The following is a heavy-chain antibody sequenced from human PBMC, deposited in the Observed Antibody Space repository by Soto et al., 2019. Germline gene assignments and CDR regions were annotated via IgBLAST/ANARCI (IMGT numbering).Heavy chain of an antibody. CDR3: ARDDPTIFGVVYYYGMDV. Sequence: QVQLVESGGGVVQPGRSLRLSCAASGFTFSSYAMHWVRQAPGKGLEWVAVISYDGSNKYYADSVKGRFTISRDNSKNTLYLQMNSLRAEDTAVYYWARDDPTIFGVVYYYGMDVWGQGTTVTVSS. CDR2: ISYDGSNK. V-gene: IGHV3-30-3*01. J-gene: IGHJ6*02. D-gene: IGHD3-3*01. CDR1: GFTFSSYA.